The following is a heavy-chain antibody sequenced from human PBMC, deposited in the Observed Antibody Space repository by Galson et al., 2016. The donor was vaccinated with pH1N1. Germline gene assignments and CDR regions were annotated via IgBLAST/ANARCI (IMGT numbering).Heavy chain of an antibody. J-gene: IGHJ4*02. CDR1: GFTVNSNY. V-gene: IGHV3-66*02. CDR3: ARESRWELGYYVDY. Sequence: SLRLSCAASGFTVNSNYMSWVRQAPGKGLEWVSVIYSGGSTYYADSVKGRFTISIDNSKNTLYLQMNSLRAEDTAVYYCARESRWELGYYVDYWGQGTLVTFSP. D-gene: IGHD1-26*01. CDR2: IYSGGST.